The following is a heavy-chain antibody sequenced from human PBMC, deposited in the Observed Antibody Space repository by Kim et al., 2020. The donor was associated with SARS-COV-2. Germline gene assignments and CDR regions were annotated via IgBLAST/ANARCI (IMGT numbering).Heavy chain of an antibody. Sequence: GSLRLSCASSGFTFSSYSMNWVRQAPGKGLEWVSSISSSSSYIYYADSVKGRFTISRDNAKNSLYLQMNSLRAEDTAVYYCARDLLYCSGGSCHFGYYGMDVWGQGTTVTVSS. CDR1: GFTFSSYS. D-gene: IGHD2-15*01. V-gene: IGHV3-21*01. J-gene: IGHJ6*02. CDR2: ISSSSSYI. CDR3: ARDLLYCSGGSCHFGYYGMDV.